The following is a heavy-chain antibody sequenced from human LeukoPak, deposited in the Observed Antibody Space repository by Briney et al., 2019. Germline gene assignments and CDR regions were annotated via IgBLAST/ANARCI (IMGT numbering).Heavy chain of an antibody. J-gene: IGHJ5*02. D-gene: IGHD3-22*01. CDR3: ARDFGPTHYYDPSGYYYNYFDP. CDR1: GGSISSYY. Sequence: SETLSLTCTVSGGSISSYYWSWIRQPPGKGLEWIGYIYYSGSTNYNPSLKSRVTISVDTSKNQFSLKLSSVTAADTAVYYCARDFGPTHYYDPSGYYYNYFDPWGQGTLAIVSS. V-gene: IGHV4-59*01. CDR2: IYYSGST.